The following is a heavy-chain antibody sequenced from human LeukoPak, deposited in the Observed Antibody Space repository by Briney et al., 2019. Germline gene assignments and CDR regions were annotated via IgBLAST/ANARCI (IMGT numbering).Heavy chain of an antibody. D-gene: IGHD3-22*01. CDR2: ISGSGGST. V-gene: IGHV3-23*01. J-gene: IGHJ4*02. Sequence: PGGSLRLSCAASGFTFSSYAMSWVRQAPGKGLEWVSAISGSGGSTYYADSVKGRFTISRDNSKNTLHLQMNSLRAEDTAVYYCAKAWHPSYYDSSGYPPDYWGQGTLVTVSS. CDR3: AKAWHPSYYDSSGYPPDY. CDR1: GFTFSSYA.